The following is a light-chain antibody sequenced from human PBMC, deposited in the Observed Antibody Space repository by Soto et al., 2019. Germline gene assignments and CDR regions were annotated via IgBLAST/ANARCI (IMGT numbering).Light chain of an antibody. J-gene: IGKJ5*01. V-gene: IGKV3-11*01. CDR1: QSVSNY. CDR3: QHGGT. Sequence: EIVLTQSPATLSLSPGERATVSCRASQSVSNYLGWYQQKPGQAPRLLIYDASNRATGIPARFSGSGSGTDFTLNISSLAPEDFAVYYCQHGGTFGQGTRLEIQ. CDR2: DAS.